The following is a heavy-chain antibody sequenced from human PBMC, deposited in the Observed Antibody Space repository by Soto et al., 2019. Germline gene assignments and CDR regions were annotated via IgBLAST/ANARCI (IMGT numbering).Heavy chain of an antibody. CDR3: AREGSYSSGENWFDP. CDR1: GGSISSYY. V-gene: IGHV4-59*01. J-gene: IGHJ5*02. Sequence: SETLSLTCTVSGGSISSYYWSWIRQPPGKGLEWIGYIYYSGSTNYNPSLKSRVTISVDTSKNQFSLKLSSVTAADTAVYYCAREGSYSSGENWFDPWGQGTLVTVSS. D-gene: IGHD6-25*01. CDR2: IYYSGST.